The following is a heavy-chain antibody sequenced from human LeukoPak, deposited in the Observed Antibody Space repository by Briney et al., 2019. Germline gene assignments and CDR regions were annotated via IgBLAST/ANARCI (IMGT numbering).Heavy chain of an antibody. D-gene: IGHD3-10*01. CDR3: ARVRGSWYMDV. J-gene: IGHJ6*03. CDR1: GFTFSSYS. Sequence: VGSLRLSCAASGFTFSSYSMNWVRQAPGKGLEWVSYISTTSTTICYADSVKGRFTISRDNAKNSLYLQMNSLRAEDTAVYYCARVRGSWYMDVWGKGTTVTVSS. CDR2: ISTTSTTI. V-gene: IGHV3-48*01.